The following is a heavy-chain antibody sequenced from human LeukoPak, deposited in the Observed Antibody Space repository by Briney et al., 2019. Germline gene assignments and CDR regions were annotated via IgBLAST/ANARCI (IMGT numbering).Heavy chain of an antibody. CDR1: GLTVSSNY. D-gene: IGHD5-24*01. Sequence: GGSLRLSCAASGLTVSSNYMSWVRQAPGKGLEWVSILYSSGNTYYADSVKGRFTISRDNSENTLYLQMNSLRAEDTAVYYCARGLVEMATIYFDYWGQGTLVTVSS. CDR2: LYSSGNT. J-gene: IGHJ4*02. CDR3: ARGLVEMATIYFDY. V-gene: IGHV3-53*01.